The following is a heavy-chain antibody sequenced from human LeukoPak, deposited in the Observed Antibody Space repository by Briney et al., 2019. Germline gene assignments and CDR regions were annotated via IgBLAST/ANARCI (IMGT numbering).Heavy chain of an antibody. CDR3: AREQRLVGYFDY. CDR1: GGSISSYY. J-gene: IGHJ4*02. D-gene: IGHD6-13*01. V-gene: IGHV4-59*01. CDR2: IYYSGST. Sequence: SETLSLTCTVSGGSISSYYWSWIRQPPGKGLEWIGHIYYSGSTNYNPSLKSRVTISVDTSKNQFSLKLSSVTAADTAVYYCAREQRLVGYFDYWGQGTLVTVSS.